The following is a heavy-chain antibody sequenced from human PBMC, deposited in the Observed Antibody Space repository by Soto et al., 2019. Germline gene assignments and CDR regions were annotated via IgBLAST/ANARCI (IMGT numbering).Heavy chain of an antibody. CDR3: ARHGSVQWLPRFDP. CDR1: GGSISSSSYY. CDR2: IYYSGST. J-gene: IGHJ5*02. V-gene: IGHV4-39*01. Sequence: QLQLQESGPGLVKPSETLSLTCTVSGGSISSSSYYWGWIRQPPGKGLEWIGSIYYSGSTYYNPSLKSRVTISVDTSKNQFSLKLSSVTAADTAVYYCARHGSVQWLPRFDPWGQGTLVTVSS. D-gene: IGHD6-19*01.